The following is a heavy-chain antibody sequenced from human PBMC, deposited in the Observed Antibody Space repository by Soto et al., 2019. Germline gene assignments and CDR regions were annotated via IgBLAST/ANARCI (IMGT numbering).Heavy chain of an antibody. CDR3: ARVPDV. Sequence: SETLSLTCTVSGGSISSSSYYWGWIRQPPGKGLEWIGSIYHSGSTYYNPSLKSRVTISVDRSKNQFSLKLSSVTAADTAVYYCARVPDVWGQGTTVTSP. J-gene: IGHJ6*02. V-gene: IGHV4-39*07. CDR1: GGSISSSSYY. CDR2: IYHSGST.